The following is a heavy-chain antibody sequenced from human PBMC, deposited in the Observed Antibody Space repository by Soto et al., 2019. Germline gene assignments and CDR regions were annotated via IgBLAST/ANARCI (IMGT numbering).Heavy chain of an antibody. V-gene: IGHV1-3*01. CDR2: LNGGTGQT. D-gene: IGHD1-1*01. CDR3: ARGKGMEENYYYYGMDV. J-gene: IGHJ6*02. Sequence: AYVKFPCKACGYTFSTYAMHWVRQAPGQSLEWMGWLNGGTGQTRYSQKFQYRVIITRDTSASTGYMELSSLTSEDTAVYYCARGKGMEENYYYYGMDVWGQGTTVTVSS. CDR1: GYTFSTYA.